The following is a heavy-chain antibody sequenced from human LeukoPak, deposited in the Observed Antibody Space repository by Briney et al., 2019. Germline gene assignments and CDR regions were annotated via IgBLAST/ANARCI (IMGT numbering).Heavy chain of an antibody. D-gene: IGHD2-2*01. CDR2: ISSSSSYI. CDR1: GFTFSSYS. V-gene: IGHV3-21*01. J-gene: IGHJ5*02. CDR3: ARDSSTSFLYWFDP. Sequence: PGGSLRLSCAASGFTFSSYSMNWVRQAPGKGLEWVSSISSSSSYIYYADSVKGRFTISRDNAKNSLYLQMNSLRAEDTAVYYCARDSSTSFLYWFDPWGRGTLVTVSS.